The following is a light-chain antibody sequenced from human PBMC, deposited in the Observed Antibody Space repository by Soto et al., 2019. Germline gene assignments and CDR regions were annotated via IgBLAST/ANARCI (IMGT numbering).Light chain of an antibody. J-gene: IGLJ2*01. V-gene: IGLV1-44*01. CDR3: AAWDDSLNGLV. CDR2: SNN. Sequence: QSVLTQPPSASGTPGQRVTIYCSGSSSNIGSNTVNWYQQLPGTDPKLLIYSNNQRPSGVPDRFSGSKSGTSASLAISGLQSEDEADYYCAAWDDSLNGLVFGGGTKLTVL. CDR1: SSNIGSNT.